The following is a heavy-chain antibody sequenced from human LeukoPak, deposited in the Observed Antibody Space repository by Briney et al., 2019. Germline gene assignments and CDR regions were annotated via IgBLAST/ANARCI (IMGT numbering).Heavy chain of an antibody. CDR1: GYSISSGYY. D-gene: IGHD2-15*01. CDR2: IYHSGST. Sequence: SETLSLTCSVSGYSISSGYYWGWIRQPPGKGLEWIGSIYHSGSTYYNPSLKSRVTISVDTSKNQFSLKLSSVTAADTAVYYCARQLVGDAFDIWGQGTMVTVSS. J-gene: IGHJ3*02. V-gene: IGHV4-38-2*01. CDR3: ARQLVGDAFDI.